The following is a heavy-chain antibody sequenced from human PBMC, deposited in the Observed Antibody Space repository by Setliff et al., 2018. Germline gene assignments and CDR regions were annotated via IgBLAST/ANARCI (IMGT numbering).Heavy chain of an antibody. J-gene: IGHJ4*02. Sequence: GGSLRLSCVASGFTFDDYTMHWVRQAPGKGLEWVSLIYTGGNTKYADSVKGRFSISTDNSKNTVYLQMNTLRAEDTAVYYCAKDIFGWDHTKGGLDYWGQGTLVTVSS. CDR1: GFTFDDYT. D-gene: IGHD3-10*02. CDR3: AKDIFGWDHTKGGLDY. V-gene: IGHV3-23*03. CDR2: IYTGGNT.